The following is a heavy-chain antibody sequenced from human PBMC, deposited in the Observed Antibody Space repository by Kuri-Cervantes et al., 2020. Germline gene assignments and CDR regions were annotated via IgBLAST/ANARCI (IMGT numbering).Heavy chain of an antibody. Sequence: AEAKVSCKASGYTFTTYGLSWVRQAPGQGLEWLGWISTYNGDTDYAQKYRGRVTMTTDTSTSTAYMELRSLKADDTAVYYCARTGDSTFWFDPWGQGTLVTVSS. D-gene: IGHD1-14*01. CDR1: GYTFTTYG. J-gene: IGHJ5*02. CDR2: ISTYNGDT. V-gene: IGHV1-18*01. CDR3: ARTGDSTFWFDP.